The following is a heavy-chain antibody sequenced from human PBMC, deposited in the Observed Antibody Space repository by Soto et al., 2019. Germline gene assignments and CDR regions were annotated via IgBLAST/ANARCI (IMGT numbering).Heavy chain of an antibody. CDR2: INHSGST. CDR3: ARGIVAAAGHYYYYYGMDV. J-gene: IGHJ6*02. V-gene: IGHV4-34*01. Sequence: SETLSLTCAVYGGSFSGYYWSWIRQPPGKGLEWIGEINHSGSTNYNPSLKSRVTISVDTSKNQFSLKLSSVTAADTAVYYCARGIVAAAGHYYYYYGMDVWGQGTTVTVSS. D-gene: IGHD6-13*01. CDR1: GGSFSGYY.